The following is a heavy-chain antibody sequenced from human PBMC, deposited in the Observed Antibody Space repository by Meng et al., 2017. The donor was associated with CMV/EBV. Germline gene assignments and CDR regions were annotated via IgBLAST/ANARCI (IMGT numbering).Heavy chain of an antibody. CDR1: GYPFTGYY. Sequence: QGESVQLGAEVKEPGASVKVPCKASGYPFTGYYMHWVRQAPGQGLEWMGIINPSGGSTSYAQKFQGRVTMTRDTSTSTVYMELSSLRSEDTAVYYCALAEYSSSLFDYWGQGTLVTVSS. V-gene: IGHV1-46*01. CDR3: ALAEYSSSLFDY. J-gene: IGHJ4*02. D-gene: IGHD6-13*01. CDR2: INPSGGST.